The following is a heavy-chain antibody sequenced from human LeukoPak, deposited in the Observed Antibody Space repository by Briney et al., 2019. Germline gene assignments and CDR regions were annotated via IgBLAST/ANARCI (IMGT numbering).Heavy chain of an antibody. D-gene: IGHD2-2*01. CDR3: ARGGLYCSSASCYRYMDV. J-gene: IGHJ6*03. CDR2: INPNSGGT. Sequence: ASVKVSCKASGYTFTGYYMHWVRQAPGQGLEWMGWINPNSGGTNYAQKFQGRVTMTRNTSISTAYMELSSLRSEDTAVYYCARGGLYCSSASCYRYMDVWGKGTTVTISS. V-gene: IGHV1-2*02. CDR1: GYTFTGYY.